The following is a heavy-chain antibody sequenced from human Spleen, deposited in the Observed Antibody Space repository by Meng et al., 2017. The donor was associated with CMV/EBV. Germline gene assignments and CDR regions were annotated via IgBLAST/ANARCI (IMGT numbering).Heavy chain of an antibody. V-gene: IGHV3-21*01. D-gene: IGHD3-3*01. CDR2: ISSSSSYI. CDR3: ARGGNFDFWSGYLDN. CDR1: GFTFSSYS. J-gene: IGHJ4*02. Sequence: GESLKISCAASGFTFSSYSMNWVRQAPGKGLEWVSSISSSSSYIYYADSVKGRFTISRDNAKNSLYLQMNSLRAEDTAVYYCARGGNFDFWSGYLDNWGQGTLVTVSS.